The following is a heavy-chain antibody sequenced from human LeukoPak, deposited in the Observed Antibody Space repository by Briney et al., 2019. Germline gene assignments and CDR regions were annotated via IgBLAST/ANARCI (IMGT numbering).Heavy chain of an antibody. J-gene: IGHJ3*02. Sequence: PSETLSLTCTVSGGSISSYYWSWIRQPPGKGLERIGYIYYSGSTNYNPSLKSRVTISVDTSKNQFSLKLSSVTAADTAVYYCARPAPAVGAFDIWGQGTMVTVSS. CDR2: IYYSGST. CDR3: ARPAPAVGAFDI. D-gene: IGHD4-23*01. V-gene: IGHV4-59*01. CDR1: GGSISSYY.